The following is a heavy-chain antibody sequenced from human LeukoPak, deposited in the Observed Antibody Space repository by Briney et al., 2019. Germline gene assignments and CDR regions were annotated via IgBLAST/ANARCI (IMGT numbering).Heavy chain of an antibody. V-gene: IGHV1-24*01. CDR3: ATDYGDYVSPRGRHAFDI. CDR2: FDPEDGET. D-gene: IGHD4-17*01. CDR1: GYTLTELS. J-gene: IGHJ3*02. Sequence: ASVKVSCKVSGYTLTELSMHWVRQAPGKGLEWMGGFDPEDGETIYAQKFQGRVTMTEDTSTDTAYMELSSLRSDDTAVYYCATDYGDYVSPRGRHAFDIWGQGTMVTVSS.